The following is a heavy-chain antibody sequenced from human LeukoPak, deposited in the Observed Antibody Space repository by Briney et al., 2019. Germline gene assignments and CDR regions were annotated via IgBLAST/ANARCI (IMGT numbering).Heavy chain of an antibody. CDR2: ISAGGGST. CDR3: AKDRSSGWYGY. J-gene: IGHJ4*02. Sequence: PGGSLRLSCAASGSTFSNYAMSWVRQAPGKGLEWVSGISAGGGSTYYADSVKGRFTISRDNSKNTLYLQMNSLRAEDTAVYYCAKDRSSGWYGYWGQGTLVTVSS. CDR1: GSTFSNYA. V-gene: IGHV3-23*01. D-gene: IGHD6-19*01.